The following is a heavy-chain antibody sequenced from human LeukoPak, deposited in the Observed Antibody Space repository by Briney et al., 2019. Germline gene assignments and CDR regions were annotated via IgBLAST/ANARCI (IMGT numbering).Heavy chain of an antibody. CDR1: EFSFSMYP. CDR3: ARSCPSGSFDY. Sequence: PGGSVRLSWAASEFSFSMYPMRWARQPPGKGLEWVAVISYVGSNKYYAHSGTGQFTISTDNSKNTLYLQMNSLRAEDTAVYYCARSCPSGSFDYWGQGTLVTVSS. D-gene: IGHD1-26*01. J-gene: IGHJ4*02. V-gene: IGHV3-30-3*01. CDR2: ISYVGSNK.